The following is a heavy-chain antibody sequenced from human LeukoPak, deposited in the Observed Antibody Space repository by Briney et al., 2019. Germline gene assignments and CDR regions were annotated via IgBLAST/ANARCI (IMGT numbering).Heavy chain of an antibody. J-gene: IGHJ3*02. Sequence: SETLSLTCTVSGDSISSSSYFWGWIRQPPGQGLEWIGSIHYSGRTYNNPSLKRRATISVDTSKNQFSLRLSSVTAADTAVYYCARHLPRTDIGYAFDIWGQGTVVTVSS. CDR3: ARHLPRTDIGYAFDI. V-gene: IGHV4-39*01. D-gene: IGHD2-15*01. CDR2: IHYSGRT. CDR1: GDSISSSSYF.